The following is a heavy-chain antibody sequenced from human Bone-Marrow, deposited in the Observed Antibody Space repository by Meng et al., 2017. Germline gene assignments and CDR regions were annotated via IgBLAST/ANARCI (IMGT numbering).Heavy chain of an antibody. CDR3: ASLYYDSSGYYYPEYFQH. J-gene: IGHJ1*01. V-gene: IGHV1-69*05. D-gene: IGHD3-22*01. CDR1: GGTFSSYA. Sequence: SVKVSCKASGGTFSSYAISWVRQAPGQGLEWMGGIIPIFGTANYAQKFQGRVTITTDESTSTAYMELSSLRSEDTAVYYCASLYYDSSGYYYPEYFQHWGQGTRVTVSS. CDR2: IIPIFGTA.